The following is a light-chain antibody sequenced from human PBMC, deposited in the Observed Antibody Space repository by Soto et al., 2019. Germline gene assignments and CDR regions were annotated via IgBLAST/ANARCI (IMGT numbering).Light chain of an antibody. J-gene: IGLJ1*01. CDR2: ANS. CDR3: QSYDSAVSGDV. Sequence: QSVLTQPPSVSGAPGQRVTISCTGSSSNIGAGYDVHWYQQLPGTAPKLVIYANSNRPLGVPDRFSGSESGASASLAITGLQAEDEADYYCQSYDSAVSGDVFGTGTKVTVL. CDR1: SSNIGAGYD. V-gene: IGLV1-40*01.